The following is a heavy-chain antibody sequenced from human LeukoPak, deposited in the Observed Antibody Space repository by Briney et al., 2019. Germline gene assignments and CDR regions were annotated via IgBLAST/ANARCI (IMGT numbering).Heavy chain of an antibody. J-gene: IGHJ4*02. D-gene: IGHD2-2*01. Sequence: GGSLRLSCAASAFPFSTYGMHWVRQAPGKGLEWVAFIRYDGNEKYYGDSVRGRFTISRDNSKNTLYLQMNSLRAEDTAVYYCAKDHWDQPPLYYFDYWGQGTLVTVSS. V-gene: IGHV3-30*02. CDR2: IRYDGNEK. CDR3: AKDHWDQPPLYYFDY. CDR1: AFPFSTYG.